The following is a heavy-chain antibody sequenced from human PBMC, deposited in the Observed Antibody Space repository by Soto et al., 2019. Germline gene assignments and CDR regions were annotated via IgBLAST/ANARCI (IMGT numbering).Heavy chain of an antibody. J-gene: IGHJ3*02. CDR3: ARDHVGIAVVYFDAYDI. Sequence: GASVKVSCKASGGTLSSYTISWVRQAPGQGLEWMGRIIPILGIANYAQKFQGRVTITADKSTSTAYMELSSLRSEDTAVYYCARDHVGIAVVYFDAYDIWGQGTMVTVSS. V-gene: IGHV1-69*04. CDR1: GGTLSSYT. D-gene: IGHD6-19*01. CDR2: IIPILGIA.